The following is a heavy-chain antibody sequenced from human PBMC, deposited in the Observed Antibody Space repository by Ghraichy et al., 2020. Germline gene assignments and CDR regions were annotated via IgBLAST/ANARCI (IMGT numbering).Heavy chain of an antibody. CDR2: IYRSGST. V-gene: IGHV4-4*02. J-gene: IGHJ4*02. CDR1: GDSISSSNC. D-gene: IGHD3-22*01. CDR3: VIGGGGIYHDNSGGYAGFSD. Sequence: SQTLSLTCAVSGDSISSSNCWSWVRQSPGKGLEWIGEIYRSGSTNYNPSLKSRVTISTDRSKNQVSLKLTSVTAADTAVYYCVIGGGGIYHDNSGGYAGFSDWGQGTLVAVSS.